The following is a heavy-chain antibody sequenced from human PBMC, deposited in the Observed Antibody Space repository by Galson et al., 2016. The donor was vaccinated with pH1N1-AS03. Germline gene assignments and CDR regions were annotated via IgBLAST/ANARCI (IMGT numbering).Heavy chain of an antibody. V-gene: IGHV4-59*01. J-gene: IGHJ4*02. D-gene: IGHD6-19*01. Sequence: SETLSLTCTASGDSIINYYWSWIRQSPGKALEWIGYVYYRGSTNYNPSLKSRVTISVDTSKNQFSLNLGSVTAADTAVYYCARTVVAGWGYYFDYWGQGTLVTGSS. CDR2: VYYRGST. CDR1: GDSIINYY. CDR3: ARTVVAGWGYYFDY.